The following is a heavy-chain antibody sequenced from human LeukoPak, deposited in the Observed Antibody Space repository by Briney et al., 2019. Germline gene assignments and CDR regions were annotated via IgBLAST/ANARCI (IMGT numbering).Heavy chain of an antibody. Sequence: PGGSLRLSCAASGFTFSSYAMHWVRQAPGKGLEWVAVISYDGSNKYYADSVKGRFTISRGNSKNTLYLQMNSLRAEDTAVYYCARDTPSYVLRFLESSAFDIWGQGTMVTVSS. J-gene: IGHJ3*02. V-gene: IGHV3-30-3*01. CDR1: GFTFSSYA. CDR2: ISYDGSNK. D-gene: IGHD3-3*01. CDR3: ARDTPSYVLRFLESSAFDI.